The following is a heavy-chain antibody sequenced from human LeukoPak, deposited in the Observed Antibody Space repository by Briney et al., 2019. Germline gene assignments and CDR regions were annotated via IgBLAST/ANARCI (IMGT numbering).Heavy chain of an antibody. D-gene: IGHD6-19*01. CDR2: INHSGST. J-gene: IGHJ4*02. CDR3: ARGLDVVAVAELYYFDY. V-gene: IGHV4-34*01. Sequence: NPSETLSLTCAVYGGTFSGYYWSWIRQPPGKGLEWIGEINHSGSTNYNPSLKSRVTISVDTSKNQFSLKLSSVTAADTAVYYCARGLDVVAVAELYYFDYWGQGTLVTVSS. CDR1: GGTFSGYY.